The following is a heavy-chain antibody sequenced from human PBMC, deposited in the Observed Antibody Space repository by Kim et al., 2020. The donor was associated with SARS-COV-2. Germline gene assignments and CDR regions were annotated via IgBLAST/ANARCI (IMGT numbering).Heavy chain of an antibody. V-gene: IGHV3-30*07. D-gene: IGHD3-10*01. Sequence: FTISRDNSKNTLYLQMNSLRAEDTAVYYCAREQDRITMVRGVIITGAFDIWGQGTMVTVSS. CDR3: AREQDRITMVRGVIITGAFDI. J-gene: IGHJ3*02.